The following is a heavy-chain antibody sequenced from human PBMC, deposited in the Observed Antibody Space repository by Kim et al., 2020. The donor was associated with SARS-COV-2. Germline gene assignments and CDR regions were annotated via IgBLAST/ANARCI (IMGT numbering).Heavy chain of an antibody. J-gene: IGHJ4*02. D-gene: IGHD3-10*01. CDR2: IWYDGINK. V-gene: IGHV3-33*06. CDR1: GFTFSSYG. CDR3: AKDRMVRGVIIDYFDY. Sequence: GGSLRLSCAASGFTFSSYGMHWVRQAPGKGLEWVALIWYDGINKYYADSVKGQFTISRDNSKNTLYLQMNSLRAEDTAVYYCAKDRMVRGVIIDYFDYWGQGTLVSVSS.